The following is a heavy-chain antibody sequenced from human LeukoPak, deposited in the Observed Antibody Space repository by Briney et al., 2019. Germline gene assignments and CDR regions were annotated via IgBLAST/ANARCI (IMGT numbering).Heavy chain of an antibody. CDR2: MNPNSGNT. CDR3: ARGTTFSSGWYITQHDAFDI. J-gene: IGHJ3*02. Sequence: GASVKVSCKASGYTFTSYDINWVRQATGQGLEWMGWMNPNSGNTGYAQKFQGRVTMTRNTSISTAYMELSSLRSEGTAVYYCARGTTFSSGWYITQHDAFDIWGQGTMVTVSS. D-gene: IGHD6-19*01. CDR1: GYTFTSYD. V-gene: IGHV1-8*01.